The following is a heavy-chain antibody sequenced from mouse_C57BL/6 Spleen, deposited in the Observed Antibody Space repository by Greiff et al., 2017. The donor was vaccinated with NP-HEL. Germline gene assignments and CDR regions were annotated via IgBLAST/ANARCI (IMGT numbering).Heavy chain of an antibody. CDR2: IWSGGST. J-gene: IGHJ2*01. CDR3: ASITTVDVGYFDY. Sequence: VKLVESGPGLVQPSQSLSITCTVSGFSLTSYGVHWVRQSPGKGLEWLGVIWSGGSTDYNAAFISRLSISKDNSKSQVFFKMNSLQADDTAIYYCASITTVDVGYFDYWGQGTTLTVSS. CDR1: GFSLTSYG. V-gene: IGHV2-2*01. D-gene: IGHD1-1*01.